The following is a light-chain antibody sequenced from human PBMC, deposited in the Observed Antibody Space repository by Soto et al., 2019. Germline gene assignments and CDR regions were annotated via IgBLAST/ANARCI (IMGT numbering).Light chain of an antibody. V-gene: IGKV1-5*03. Sequence: DIQMTQSPSTLSTSVGDRVTITCRASQSINDWLACYQQKPGKAPNLLIYKVSNLESGVPSRFSGSGSGTEFTLTISSLQPDDSATYYFQQCESHSWTFGQGTKVDI. CDR3: QQCESHSWT. CDR1: QSINDW. CDR2: KVS. J-gene: IGKJ1*01.